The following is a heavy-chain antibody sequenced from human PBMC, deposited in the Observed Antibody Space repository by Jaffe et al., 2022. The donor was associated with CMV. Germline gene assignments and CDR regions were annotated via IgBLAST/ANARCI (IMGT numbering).Heavy chain of an antibody. V-gene: IGHV3-7*01. Sequence: EVQLVESGGGLVQPGGSLRLSCAASGFTFSTYWMSWVRQAPGKGLEWVANINQDGGEKYYVDSVKGRFTISRDNAKNSLYVQMNSLRVEDTAVYYCARDRYMVRGHVISDSTFDIWGQGTMVTVSS. D-gene: IGHD3-10*01. CDR1: GFTFSTYW. J-gene: IGHJ3*02. CDR2: INQDGGEK. CDR3: ARDRYMVRGHVISDSTFDI.